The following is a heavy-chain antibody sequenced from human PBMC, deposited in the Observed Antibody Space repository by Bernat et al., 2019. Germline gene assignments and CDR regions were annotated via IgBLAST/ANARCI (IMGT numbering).Heavy chain of an antibody. J-gene: IGHJ4*02. CDR2: IWYDGSNK. Sequence: QVQLVESGGGVVQPGRSLRLSCAASGFTFSSYGMHWVRQAPGKGLEWVAFIWYDGSNKYYADSVKGRFTISRDNSKNTLYLQMNSPRAEDTAVYYCARDFGLDYWGQGTLVTVSS. V-gene: IGHV3-33*01. CDR3: ARDFGLDY. D-gene: IGHD3-3*01. CDR1: GFTFSSYG.